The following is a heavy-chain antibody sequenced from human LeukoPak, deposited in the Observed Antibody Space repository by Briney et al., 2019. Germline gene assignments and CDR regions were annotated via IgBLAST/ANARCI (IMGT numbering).Heavy chain of an antibody. CDR1: GYSFTSYW. CDR3: ARRYCSGGSCHDPSSYWYFDL. CDR2: IYPGDSDT. V-gene: IGHV5-51*01. J-gene: IGHJ2*01. D-gene: IGHD2-15*01. Sequence: PGESLKISCKGSGYSFTSYWIGWVRQMPGKGLEWMGIIYPGDSDTRYSPSFQGQVTISADKSISTAYLQWSSLKASDTAMYYCARRYCSGGSCHDPSSYWYFDLWGRGTLVTVSS.